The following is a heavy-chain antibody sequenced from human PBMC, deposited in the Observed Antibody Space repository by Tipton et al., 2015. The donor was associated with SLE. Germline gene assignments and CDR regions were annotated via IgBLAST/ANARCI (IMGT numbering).Heavy chain of an antibody. CDR1: GFTFSSYG. CDR3: ARDLSGYSYGSYFDF. D-gene: IGHD5-18*01. Sequence: SLRLSCAASGFTFSSYGMHWVRQAPGKGLEWVSGLSRDGENTYYADSVKGRFTISRDNAKNSLYLQMNSLRAEDTAVYYCARDLSGYSYGSYFDFWGQGALVTVSS. V-gene: IGHV3-21*06. CDR2: LSRDGENT. J-gene: IGHJ4*02.